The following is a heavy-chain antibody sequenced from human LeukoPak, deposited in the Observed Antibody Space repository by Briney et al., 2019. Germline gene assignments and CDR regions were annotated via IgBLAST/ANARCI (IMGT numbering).Heavy chain of an antibody. D-gene: IGHD6-13*01. CDR1: GFTFSSYA. V-gene: IGHV3-30-3*01. CDR2: ISYDGSNK. J-gene: IGHJ4*02. CDR3: ARRSAAGTRLNYYFDY. Sequence: PGGSLRLSCAASGFTFSSYAMHWVRQAPGKGLEWVAVISYDGSNKYYADSVKGRFTISRDNSKNTLYLQMNSLRAEDTAVYYCARRSAAGTRLNYYFDYWGQGTLVTVSS.